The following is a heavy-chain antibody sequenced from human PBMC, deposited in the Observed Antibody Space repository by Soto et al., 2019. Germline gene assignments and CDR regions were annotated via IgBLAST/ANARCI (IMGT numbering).Heavy chain of an antibody. D-gene: IGHD4-17*01. CDR2: IYYSGST. V-gene: IGHV4-39*01. J-gene: IGHJ3*02. CDR3: ARIRPLDAFDI. CDR1: GGSISSSIYY. Sequence: PAETLSLTCTVSGGSISSSIYYWGWARQPPGNGLEWIGSIYYSGSTYYNPSLESRVTISVDTSKNQFSLKLSSVTAADTAVYYCARIRPLDAFDIWGQGTMVTVSS.